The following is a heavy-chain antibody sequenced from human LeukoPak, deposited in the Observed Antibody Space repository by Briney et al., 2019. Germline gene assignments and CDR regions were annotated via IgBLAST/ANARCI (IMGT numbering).Heavy chain of an antibody. CDR2: ISGSGGST. CDR3: AKDWAAGTPFSPNY. CDR1: GFTFSSYA. Sequence: GGSLRLSCAASGFTFSSYAMSWVRQAPGKGLEWVSAISGSGGSTYYADSVKGRFTISRDNAKNSLYLQMNSLRAEDTAVYYCAKDWAAGTPFSPNYWGQGTLVTVSS. J-gene: IGHJ4*02. D-gene: IGHD1-1*01. V-gene: IGHV3-23*01.